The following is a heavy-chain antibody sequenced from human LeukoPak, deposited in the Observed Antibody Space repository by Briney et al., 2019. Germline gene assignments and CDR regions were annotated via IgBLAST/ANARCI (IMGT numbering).Heavy chain of an antibody. Sequence: SETLSLTCAVYGGSFSGYYWSWIRQPPGKGLEWIGEINHSGSTNYNPSLKSRVTISLDTSKNQFSLKLSTVTAADTAVYYCARDGRPYRWFDPWGQGPLVTVSS. D-gene: IGHD1-1*01. CDR3: ARDGRPYRWFDP. CDR1: GGSFSGYY. J-gene: IGHJ5*02. V-gene: IGHV4-34*01. CDR2: INHSGST.